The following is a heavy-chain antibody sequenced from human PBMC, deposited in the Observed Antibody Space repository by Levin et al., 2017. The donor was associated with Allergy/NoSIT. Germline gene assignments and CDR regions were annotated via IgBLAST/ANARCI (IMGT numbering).Heavy chain of an antibody. V-gene: IGHV1-69*13. Sequence: GASVKVSCKASGGTFSSYAISWVRQAPGQGLEWMGGIIPIFGTANYAQKFQGRVTITADESTSTAYMELSSLRSEDTAVYYCASAREIAVAGTRAFDIWGQGTMVTVSS. CDR2: IIPIFGTA. CDR3: ASAREIAVAGTRAFDI. D-gene: IGHD6-19*01. J-gene: IGHJ3*02. CDR1: GGTFSSYA.